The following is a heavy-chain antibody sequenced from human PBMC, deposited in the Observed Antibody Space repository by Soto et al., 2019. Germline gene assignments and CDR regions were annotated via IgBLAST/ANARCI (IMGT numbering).Heavy chain of an antibody. Sequence: ASVKVSCKASGYTFTSYDINWVRQATGQGLEWMGWMNPNSGNTDYAQKFQGRVTMTRNTSISTAYMELSSLKASDTAMYYCARLIAARTYYYYGMDVWGQGTTVTVSS. CDR2: MNPNSGNT. CDR1: GYTFTSYD. V-gene: IGHV1-8*01. D-gene: IGHD6-6*01. J-gene: IGHJ6*02. CDR3: ARLIAARTYYYYGMDV.